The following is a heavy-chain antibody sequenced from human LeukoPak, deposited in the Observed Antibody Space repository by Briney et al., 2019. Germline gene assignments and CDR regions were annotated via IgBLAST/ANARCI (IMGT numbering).Heavy chain of an antibody. V-gene: IGHV4-34*01. Sequence: PSETLSLTCAVYGGSFSGYYWSWIRQPPGKGLEWIGEINHSGSTNYNPSLKSRVTISVDTSKNQFSLKLSSVTAADTAVYYCASLIAAAGTYPKQPTAEYFQHWGQGTLATVSS. CDR1: GGSFSGYY. J-gene: IGHJ1*01. CDR2: INHSGST. CDR3: ASLIAAAGTYPKQPTAEYFQH. D-gene: IGHD6-13*01.